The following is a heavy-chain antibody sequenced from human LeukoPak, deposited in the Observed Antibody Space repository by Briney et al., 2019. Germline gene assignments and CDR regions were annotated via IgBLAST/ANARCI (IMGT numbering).Heavy chain of an antibody. D-gene: IGHD2-2*01. V-gene: IGHV3-48*03. CDR1: GFTFSSYE. CDR2: ISSSGSTI. CDR3: ARWAAAIGVDWFDP. Sequence: GGSLRLSCAASGFTFSSYEMNWVRQAPGKGLEWVSYISSSGSTIYYADSVKGRFTISRDNAKNSLYLQMNSLRAEDTAVYYCARWAAAIGVDWFDPWGQGTLVTVSS. J-gene: IGHJ5*02.